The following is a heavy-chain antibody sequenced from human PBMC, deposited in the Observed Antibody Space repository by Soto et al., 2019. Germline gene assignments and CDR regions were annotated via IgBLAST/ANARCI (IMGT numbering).Heavy chain of an antibody. V-gene: IGHV4-30-4*01. J-gene: IGHJ6*02. CDR3: ARDASGYDRPYYYYGMDV. Sequence: SETLSLTCTVSGGSISSGDYYWSWIRQPPGKGLEWIGYIYYSGSTYYNPSLKSRVTISVDTSKNQISMKLSSVTAADTAVYYCARDASGYDRPYYYYGMDVWGQGTTVTVSS. CDR1: GGSISSGDYY. CDR2: IYYSGST. D-gene: IGHD5-12*01.